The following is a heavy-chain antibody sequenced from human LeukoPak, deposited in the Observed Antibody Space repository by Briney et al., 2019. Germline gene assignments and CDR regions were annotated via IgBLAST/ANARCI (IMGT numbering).Heavy chain of an antibody. J-gene: IGHJ6*03. V-gene: IGHV1-46*01. CDR2: SNPSGGST. Sequence: ASVKVSCKASGDTFTTDYIHWVRQGPGQGPEWMGVSNPSGGSTTNAQKFQGRVTMTRDTSTSTVYMELSSLRSEDTAIYYCARARGSGSYYGHDYYYYHYMDVWGKGTTVTVSS. D-gene: IGHD3-10*01. CDR3: ARARGSGSYYGHDYYYYHYMDV. CDR1: GDTFTTDY.